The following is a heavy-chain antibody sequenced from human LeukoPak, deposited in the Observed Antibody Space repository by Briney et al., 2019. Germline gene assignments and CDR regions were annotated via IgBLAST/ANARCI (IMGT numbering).Heavy chain of an antibody. CDR2: ISYDGSNK. CDR3: ARLGWLVRGLSYWYFDL. J-gene: IGHJ2*01. V-gene: IGHV3-30*03. D-gene: IGHD6-19*01. CDR1: GFTFSSYG. Sequence: GGSLRLSCAASGFTFSSYGMHWVRQAPGKGLEWVAVISYDGSNKYYADSVKGRFTISRDNSKDTVYLQMNGLRVDDTAIYYCARLGWLVRGLSYWYFDLWGRGTLVTVSS.